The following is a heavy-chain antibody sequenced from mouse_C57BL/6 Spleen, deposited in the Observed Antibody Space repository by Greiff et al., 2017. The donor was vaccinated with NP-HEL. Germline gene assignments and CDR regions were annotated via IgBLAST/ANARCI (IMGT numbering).Heavy chain of an antibody. D-gene: IGHD1-1*01. J-gene: IGHJ1*03. V-gene: IGHV1-82*01. CDR3: ARATTVVYWYFDV. Sequence: LVESGPELVKPGASVKISCKASGYAFSSSWMNWVKQRPGKGLEWIGRIYPGDGDTNYNGKFKGKATLTADKSSSTAYMQLSSLTSEDSAVYFCARATTVVYWYFDVWGTGTTVTVSS. CDR2: IYPGDGDT. CDR1: GYAFSSSW.